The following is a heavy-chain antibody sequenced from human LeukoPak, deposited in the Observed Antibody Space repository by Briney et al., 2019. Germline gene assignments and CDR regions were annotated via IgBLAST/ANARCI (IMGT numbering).Heavy chain of an antibody. D-gene: IGHD3-3*01. CDR2: ISGTSSYI. J-gene: IGHJ4*02. CDR3: ARWKRNYDFWSGYGYYFDY. V-gene: IGHV3-21*01. Sequence: PGGSLRLSCAASGFTFSSYSMNWVRQAPGKGLEWVSSISGTSSYIYYADSVKGRFTISRDNAKNSLYLQMNSLRAEDTAVYYCARWKRNYDFWSGYGYYFDYWGQGTLVTVSS. CDR1: GFTFSSYS.